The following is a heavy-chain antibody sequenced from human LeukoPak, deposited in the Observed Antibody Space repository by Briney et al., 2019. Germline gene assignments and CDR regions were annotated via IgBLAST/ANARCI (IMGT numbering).Heavy chain of an antibody. CDR3: ARDRTSYYDSRGYTFDY. CDR1: GYTFTNYY. D-gene: IGHD3-22*01. V-gene: IGHV1-46*01. CDR2: INPTGGET. J-gene: IGHJ4*02. Sequence: ASVKVSCKASGYTFTNYYMHWVRQAPGQALEWMGIINPTGGETTYAQKFQGRVTITRDTSASTAYMELSSLRSEDTAVYYCARDRTSYYDSRGYTFDYWGQGTLVIVSS.